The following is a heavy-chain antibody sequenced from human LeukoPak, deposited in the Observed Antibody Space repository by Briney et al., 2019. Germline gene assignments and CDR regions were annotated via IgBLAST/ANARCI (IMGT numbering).Heavy chain of an antibody. Sequence: GGSLRLSCAASGFTFSSYSMNWVRQAPGKGLDLVSSISSSSSYIYYADSVKGRFTISRDNAKNSLYLQMNSLRAEDTAVYYCARTPPYYDFWSGPTPGGMDVWGQGTTVTVSS. D-gene: IGHD3-3*01. V-gene: IGHV3-21*01. CDR1: GFTFSSYS. J-gene: IGHJ6*02. CDR2: ISSSSSYI. CDR3: ARTPPYYDFWSGPTPGGMDV.